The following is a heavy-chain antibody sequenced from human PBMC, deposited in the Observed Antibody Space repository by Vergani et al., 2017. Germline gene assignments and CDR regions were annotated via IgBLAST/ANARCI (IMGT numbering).Heavy chain of an antibody. D-gene: IGHD3-10*01. CDR3: ARLSGPPGWFDP. V-gene: IGHV4-30-4*01. Sequence: QLQLQESGPGLVKPSQTLSLTCTVSGGSISSDDFYWSWIRQPPGKGLEWIGYIHYSGTTYYNSSLKSRVSMSVATSKKQFSLKMNSVTAADTAVYYCARLSGPPGWFDPWGQGTLVTVSS. J-gene: IGHJ5*02. CDR2: IHYSGTT. CDR1: GGSISSDDFY.